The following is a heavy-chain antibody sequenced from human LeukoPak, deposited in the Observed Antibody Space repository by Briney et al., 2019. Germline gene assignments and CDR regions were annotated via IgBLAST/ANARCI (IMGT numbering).Heavy chain of an antibody. Sequence: PSETLSLTCTVSGGSISSSSYYWGWIRQPPGKGLEWIGSIYYSGSTYYNPSLKSRVTISVDTSKNQFSLKLSSVTAADTAVYYCARDEGGGSYRRFEYWGQGTLVTVSS. CDR3: ARDEGGGSYRRFEY. CDR1: GGSISSSSYY. D-gene: IGHD1-26*01. J-gene: IGHJ4*02. CDR2: IYYSGST. V-gene: IGHV4-39*07.